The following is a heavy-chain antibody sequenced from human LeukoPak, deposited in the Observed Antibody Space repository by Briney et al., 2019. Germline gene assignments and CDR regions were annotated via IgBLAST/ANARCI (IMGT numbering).Heavy chain of an antibody. J-gene: IGHJ5*02. Sequence: GESLKISCKGSGYSFTSYWTGWVRQMPGKGLEWMGIINPGDSDTRYSPYFQGQVTISVDKSISTAYLQWSSLKASDTAMYCCARHFHSFYARVNWFDPWGQGTLVTVSS. D-gene: IGHD2-2*01. CDR3: ARHFHSFYARVNWFDP. CDR2: INPGDSDT. V-gene: IGHV5-51*01. CDR1: GYSFTSYW.